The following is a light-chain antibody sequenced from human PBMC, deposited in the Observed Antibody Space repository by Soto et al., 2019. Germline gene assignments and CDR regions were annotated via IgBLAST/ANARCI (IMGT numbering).Light chain of an antibody. J-gene: IGLJ1*01. CDR2: DVS. V-gene: IGLV2-14*03. CDR3: SSYTSRRTRV. Sequence: QSALTQPASVSGSPGQSITISCTGTSSDVGGYNYVSWYQQHPGKAPKRMIYDVSNRPSGVSNRFAGSKSGNTASLTISGLQTEDEADYYCSSYTSRRTRVFGTGTKLTVL. CDR1: SSDVGGYNY.